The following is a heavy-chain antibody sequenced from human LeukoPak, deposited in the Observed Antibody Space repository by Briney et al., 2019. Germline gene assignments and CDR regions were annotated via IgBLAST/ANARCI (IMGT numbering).Heavy chain of an antibody. Sequence: GGALILPCSASGFTFVGYSLHWFRQDPGRGLEGFSGFSWYSGSIGYAASVKGRFTISRDNAKNSLYLQMNCLKAEDTALYYCAKDSDERHSSGWFDYWGQGTLVTVSS. CDR1: GFTFVGYS. V-gene: IGHV3-9*01. J-gene: IGHJ4*02. D-gene: IGHD6-19*01. CDR3: AKDSDERHSSGWFDY. CDR2: FSWYSGSI.